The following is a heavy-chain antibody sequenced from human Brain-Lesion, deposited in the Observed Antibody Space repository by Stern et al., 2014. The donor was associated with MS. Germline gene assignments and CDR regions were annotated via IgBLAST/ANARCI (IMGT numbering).Heavy chain of an antibody. D-gene: IGHD1-1*01. CDR3: AGAIGKYELLESFDM. CDR1: GASVGGGDWY. V-gene: IGHV4-30-4*01. Sequence: QVQLEESGPGLVKPSQTLSLACAVSGASVGGGDWYWSWIRQPPGKGLEWLGPIYCSGTTYYKPSLKSRLIISLDTSKNQFSLNLTSVTAADTAVYYCAGAIGKYELLESFDMWGQGTMVTVSS. CDR2: IYCSGTT. J-gene: IGHJ3*02.